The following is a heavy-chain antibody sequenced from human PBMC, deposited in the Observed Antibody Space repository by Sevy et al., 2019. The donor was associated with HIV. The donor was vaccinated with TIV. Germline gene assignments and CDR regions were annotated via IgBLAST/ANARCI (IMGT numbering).Heavy chain of an antibody. D-gene: IGHD3-10*01. V-gene: IGHV3-49*03. Sequence: GGSLRLSCTASGFRFGDYAMNWFRQAPGKGLEWVSFIRSKTYGGTTEYAASVKGRLTISRDDSKSVAYLQMNSLKTEETAVYYCSRESIVRGVIITHTFDYWGQGMLVTVSS. J-gene: IGHJ4*02. CDR3: SRESIVRGVIITHTFDY. CDR1: GFRFGDYA. CDR2: IRSKTYGGTT.